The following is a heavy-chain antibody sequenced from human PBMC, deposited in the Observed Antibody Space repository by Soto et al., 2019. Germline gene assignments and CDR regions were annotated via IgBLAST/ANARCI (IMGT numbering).Heavy chain of an antibody. D-gene: IGHD3-22*01. J-gene: IGHJ6*02. CDR1: GGSISSGGYS. Sequence: SETLSLTCAVSGGSISSGGYSWSWIRQPPGKGLEWIGYIYHSGSTYYNPSLKSRVTISVDRSKNQFSLKLSSVTAADTAVYYCARGSGYYYYGMDVWGQGTTVTVSS. CDR2: IYHSGST. CDR3: ARGSGYYYYGMDV. V-gene: IGHV4-30-2*01.